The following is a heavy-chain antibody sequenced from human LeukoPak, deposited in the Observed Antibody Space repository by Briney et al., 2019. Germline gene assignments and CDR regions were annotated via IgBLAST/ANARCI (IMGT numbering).Heavy chain of an antibody. Sequence: SVKVSCKASGGTFSSYAISWVRQAPGQGLEWMGGIIPIFGTANYAQKLQGRVTMTTDTSTSTAYMELRSLRSDDTAVYYCARDNYDILTGYPQQGPYYFDYWGQGTLVTVSS. J-gene: IGHJ4*02. V-gene: IGHV1-69*05. D-gene: IGHD3-9*01. CDR2: IIPIFGTA. CDR1: GGTFSSYA. CDR3: ARDNYDILTGYPQQGPYYFDY.